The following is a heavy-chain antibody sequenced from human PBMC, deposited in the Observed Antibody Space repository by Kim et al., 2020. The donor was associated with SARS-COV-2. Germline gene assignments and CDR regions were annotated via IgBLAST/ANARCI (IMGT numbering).Heavy chain of an antibody. D-gene: IGHD6-19*01. Sequence: SETLSLTCAVYGGSFSGYYWSWIRQPPGKGLEWIGEINHSGSTNYNPSLKSRVTISVDTSKNQFSLKLSSVTAADTAVYYCARGVIAAVAGKQLGRYFDLWGRGTLVTVSS. CDR2: INHSGST. J-gene: IGHJ2*01. CDR3: ARGVIAAVAGKQLGRYFDL. CDR1: GGSFSGYY. V-gene: IGHV4-34*01.